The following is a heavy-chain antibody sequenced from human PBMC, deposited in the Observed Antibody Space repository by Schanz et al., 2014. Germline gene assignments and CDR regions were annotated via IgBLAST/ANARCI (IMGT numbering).Heavy chain of an antibody. D-gene: IGHD1-26*01. CDR1: GFSFDKYG. Sequence: QVQLVESGGGVVQPGRSLRLSCAASGFSFDKYGMHWVRQAPGKGLEWVGVIWYDGSKTYYADSVKGRFTTSRDNSKNTMYLQMNSLRAEDTAVYYCVKDLQRELLRDDHYYGMDVWGQGTTVTVSS. J-gene: IGHJ6*02. CDR2: IWYDGSKT. V-gene: IGHV3-33*06. CDR3: VKDLQRELLRDDHYYGMDV.